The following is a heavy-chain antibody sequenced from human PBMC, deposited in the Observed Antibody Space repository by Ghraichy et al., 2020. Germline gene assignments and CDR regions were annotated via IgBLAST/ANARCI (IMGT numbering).Heavy chain of an antibody. CDR2: ISGSGGST. V-gene: IGHV3-23*01. Sequence: GGSLRLSCAASGFTFSSYAMSWVRQAPGKGLEWVSAISGSGGSTYYADSVKGRFTISRDNSKNTLYLQMNSLRAEDTAVYYCAKDHFEGSYYDFWSGYYPDRNYYYYGMDVWGQGTTVTVSS. CDR3: AKDHFEGSYYDFWSGYYPDRNYYYYGMDV. J-gene: IGHJ6*02. CDR1: GFTFSSYA. D-gene: IGHD3-3*01.